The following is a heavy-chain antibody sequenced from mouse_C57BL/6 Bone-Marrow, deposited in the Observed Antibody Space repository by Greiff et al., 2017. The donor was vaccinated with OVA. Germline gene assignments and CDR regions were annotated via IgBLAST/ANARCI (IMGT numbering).Heavy chain of an antibody. CDR1: GYTFTSYW. D-gene: IGHD1-1*01. CDR3: ARWELLRSFAY. V-gene: IGHV1-69*01. Sequence: QVQLQQPGAELVMPGASVKLSCKASGYTFTSYWMHWVKQRPGQGLEWIGEIDPSDSYTNYNQKFKGKSTLTVDKSSSTAYMQLSSLTSEDSAVYYCARWELLRSFAYWGQGTLVTVSA. CDR2: IDPSDSYT. J-gene: IGHJ3*01.